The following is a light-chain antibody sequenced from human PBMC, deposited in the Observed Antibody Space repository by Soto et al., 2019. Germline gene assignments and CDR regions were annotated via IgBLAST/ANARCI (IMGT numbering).Light chain of an antibody. Sequence: DIQVTQSPVSLSASVGDRVPITCRTSQGISTYLSWYQQKAGDAPRLLISAASDLENGVPSRFSGSGSGADFTLTINSLRPEDFATYYCQQSFSTLGWTFGQGTKVDIK. CDR2: AAS. CDR1: QGISTY. J-gene: IGKJ1*01. CDR3: QQSFSTLGWT. V-gene: IGKV1-39*01.